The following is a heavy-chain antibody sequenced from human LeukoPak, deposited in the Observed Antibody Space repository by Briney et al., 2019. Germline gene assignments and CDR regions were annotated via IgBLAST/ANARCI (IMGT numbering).Heavy chain of an antibody. CDR3: ARSRAYYYYYCMDV. CDR2: IYYSGST. Sequence: KSSETLSLTCTVSGGSISSSSYYWGWIRQPPGKGLEWIGSIYYSGSTYYNPSPKSRVTISVDTSKNQFSLKLSSVTAADTAVYYCARSRAYYYYYCMDVWGKGTTVTVSS. CDR1: GGSISSSSYY. J-gene: IGHJ6*03. V-gene: IGHV4-39*01.